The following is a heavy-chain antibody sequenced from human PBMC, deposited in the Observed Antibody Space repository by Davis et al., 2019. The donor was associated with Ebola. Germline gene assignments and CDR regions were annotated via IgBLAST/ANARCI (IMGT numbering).Heavy chain of an antibody. Sequence: PGGSLRLPCAASGFTFSSYGMSWVRQAPGKGLEWVSAISGTRGSTHYADSVKGRFTISRDNSKNTLILQMNSLRAEDTAIYYCAKEELKVFDYWGKGHLVTVSS. J-gene: IGHJ4*02. V-gene: IGHV3-23*01. CDR3: AKEELKVFDY. CDR2: ISGTRGST. CDR1: GFTFSSYG. D-gene: IGHD3-10*01.